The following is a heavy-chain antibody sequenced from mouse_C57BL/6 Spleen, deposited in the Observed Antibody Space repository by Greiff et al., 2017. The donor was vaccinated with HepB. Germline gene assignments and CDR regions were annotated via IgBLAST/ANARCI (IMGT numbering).Heavy chain of an antibody. CDR3: ARERIYYGYDVTWFAY. Sequence: EVKLEESGPGLVKPSQSLSLTCSVTGYSITSGYYWNWIRQFPGNKLEWMGYISYDGSNNYNPSLKNRISITRDTSKNQFFLKLNSVTTEDTATYYCARERIYYGYDVTWFAYWGQGTLVTVSA. D-gene: IGHD2-2*01. CDR1: GYSITSGYY. J-gene: IGHJ3*01. CDR2: ISYDGSN. V-gene: IGHV3-6*01.